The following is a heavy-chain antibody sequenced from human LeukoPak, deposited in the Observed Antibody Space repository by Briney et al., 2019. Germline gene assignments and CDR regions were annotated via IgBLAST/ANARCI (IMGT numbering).Heavy chain of an antibody. Sequence: GGSLRLSCAASGFNFNSYSMNWVRQAPGKGLEWVAYIRTTSDTIYYADSVKGRFTISRDNGKESLYLEMNSLTADDTAVYYCAKFSDGFWTGYFASWGQGTLVTVSS. V-gene: IGHV3-48*01. D-gene: IGHD3/OR15-3a*01. CDR2: IRTTSDTI. J-gene: IGHJ5*01. CDR1: GFNFNSYS. CDR3: AKFSDGFWTGYFAS.